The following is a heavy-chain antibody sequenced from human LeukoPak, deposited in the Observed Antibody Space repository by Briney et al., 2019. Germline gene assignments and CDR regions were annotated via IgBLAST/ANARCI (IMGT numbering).Heavy chain of an antibody. CDR2: INHSGST. J-gene: IGHJ4*02. CDR1: GGSISSGGYY. D-gene: IGHD5-24*01. CDR3: ARLRRWLQRPLEKYYFDY. V-gene: IGHV4-30-2*01. Sequence: SQTLSLTCTVSGGSISSGGYYWSWIRQPPGKGLEWIGEINHSGSTNYNPSLKSRVTISVDTSKNQFSLKLSSVTAADTAVYYCARLRRWLQRPLEKYYFDYWGQGTLVTVSS.